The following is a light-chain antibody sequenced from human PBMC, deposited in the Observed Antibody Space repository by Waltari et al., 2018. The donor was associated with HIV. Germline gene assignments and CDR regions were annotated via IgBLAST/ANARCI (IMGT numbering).Light chain of an antibody. V-gene: IGLV7-46*01. CDR1: SGPVTKSNY. J-gene: IGLJ2*01. Sequence: QALVTQEPSLTVSPGGTVILTCGSSSGPVTKSNYPYCFQQKPDQAPQTLIFDAHKSHSRTPGRFSCFLLGGKAALTLSGAQPEDEAVYYCLLSFGDNRLFGGGTKLTVL. CDR3: LLSFGDNRL. CDR2: DAH.